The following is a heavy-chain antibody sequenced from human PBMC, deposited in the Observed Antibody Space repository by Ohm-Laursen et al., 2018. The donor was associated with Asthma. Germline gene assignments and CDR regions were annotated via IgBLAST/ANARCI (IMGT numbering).Heavy chain of an antibody. Sequence: ASVKVSCKASGGTFSKYAISWVRQAPGQGLEWMGGIIPIFGSSNYAQKFQGRVTITADESTSTAYMELSSLRSEDTAVYYCARGDVAYNWFDPWGQGTLVTVSS. CDR3: ARGDVAYNWFDP. J-gene: IGHJ5*02. V-gene: IGHV1-69*13. D-gene: IGHD3-10*02. CDR1: GGTFSKYA. CDR2: IIPIFGSS.